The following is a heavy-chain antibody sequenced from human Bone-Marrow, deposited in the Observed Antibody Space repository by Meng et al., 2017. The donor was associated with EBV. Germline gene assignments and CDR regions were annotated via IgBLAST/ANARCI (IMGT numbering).Heavy chain of an antibody. CDR1: GDSISSFYY. J-gene: IGHJ5*02. V-gene: IGHV4-39*01. D-gene: IGHD6-19*01. CDR2: VHYTGST. CDR3: ARPFPSWQSPRLDPFGA. Sequence: QLQRRASGPGQGKPSETLSLTCTVSGDSISSFYYWGWIRQPPGRGLEWIGSVHYTGSTYYSPSLKSRVTVSVDTSKNQFSLRLTSVTAADTAVYYCARPFPSWQSPRLDPFGAWGQGTLVTVSS.